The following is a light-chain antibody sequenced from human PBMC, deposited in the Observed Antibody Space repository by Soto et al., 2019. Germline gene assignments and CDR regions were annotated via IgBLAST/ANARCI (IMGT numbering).Light chain of an antibody. CDR2: GAS. CDR3: QQYARSPVT. CDR1: QSVSSSY. J-gene: IGKJ1*01. V-gene: IGKV3-20*01. Sequence: EIVLTQSPGTLSLSPGERATLSCRASQSVSSSYLAWYQQKPGQAPRLLIYGASSRATGIPDRFSGSGSGTGFTLTISRLEPEDFAVYYCQQYARSPVTFGQGTKVEIK.